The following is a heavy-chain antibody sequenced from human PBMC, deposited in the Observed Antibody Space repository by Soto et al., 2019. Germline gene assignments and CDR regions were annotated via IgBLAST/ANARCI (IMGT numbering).Heavy chain of an antibody. J-gene: IGHJ3*01. CDR3: AKKGLGSLATYCTTGDCHYAFDV. V-gene: IGHV3-23*01. CDR1: GFTFYNYA. CDR2: ISGGGDGT. D-gene: IGHD2-8*01. Sequence: EVHLLESGGGLVRPGGSLRLSCAASGFTFYNYAMNWVRQAPGKGLEWVSTISGGGDGTYYADSVKGRFTISRDNSRNTVYLQMNILRAEDTAVYYCAKKGLGSLATYCTTGDCHYAFDVWGQGTLVSVSS.